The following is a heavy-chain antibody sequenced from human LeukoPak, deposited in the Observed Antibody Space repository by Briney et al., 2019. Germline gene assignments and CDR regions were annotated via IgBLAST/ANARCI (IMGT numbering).Heavy chain of an antibody. J-gene: IGHJ4*02. CDR3: ARDPSKEGFDPLFDY. CDR2: ISAYNGNT. D-gene: IGHD3-9*01. Sequence: ASVKVSCKASGYTFTSYGISWVRQAPGQGLEWMGWISAYNGNTNYAQKLQGRVTMTTDTSTSTAYMELRSLRSDDTAVYYCARDPSKEGFDPLFDYWGQGTLVTVSS. V-gene: IGHV1-18*01. CDR1: GYTFTSYG.